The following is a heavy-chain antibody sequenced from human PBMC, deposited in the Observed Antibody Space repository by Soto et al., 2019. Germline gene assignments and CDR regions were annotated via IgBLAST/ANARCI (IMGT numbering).Heavy chain of an antibody. Sequence: GGSLRLSCAASVFTFSSYAMSWVRQAPGKGLEWVSAISGSGGSTYYADSVKGRFTISRDNSKNTLYLQMNSLRAEDTAVYYCAKDPILTGYPDAFDIWGQGTMVTVSS. V-gene: IGHV3-23*01. J-gene: IGHJ3*02. D-gene: IGHD3-9*01. CDR1: VFTFSSYA. CDR2: ISGSGGST. CDR3: AKDPILTGYPDAFDI.